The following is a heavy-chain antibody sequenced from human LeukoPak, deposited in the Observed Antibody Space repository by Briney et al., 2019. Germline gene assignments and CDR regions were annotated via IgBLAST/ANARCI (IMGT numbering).Heavy chain of an antibody. CDR2: ISSDGTNK. J-gene: IGHJ4*02. CDR1: RFTFRNYA. D-gene: IGHD3-16*02. Sequence: GGSLRLSCAASRFTFRNYAMHWVRQAPGKGLEWVAVISSDGTNKDYADSVKGRFSISRDNSKNTLYLQMNRLRADDTAVYYCARDRYVWGSYRFWGQGTLVTVSS. V-gene: IGHV3-30*04. CDR3: ARDRYVWGSYRF.